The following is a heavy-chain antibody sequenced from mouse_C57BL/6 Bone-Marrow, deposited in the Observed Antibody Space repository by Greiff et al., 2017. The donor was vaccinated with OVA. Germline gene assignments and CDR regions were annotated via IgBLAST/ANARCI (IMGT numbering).Heavy chain of an antibody. V-gene: IGHV3-8*01. CDR3: ARSGYYGSSYWGYFDV. Sequence: EVMLVESGPGLAKPSQTLSLTCSVTGYSITSDYWNWIRKFPGNKLEYMGYISYSGSTYYNPSLKSRISITRDTSKNQYSLQLNSVTTEDTATYYCARSGYYGSSYWGYFDVWGTGTTVTVSS. J-gene: IGHJ1*03. CDR2: ISYSGST. D-gene: IGHD1-1*01. CDR1: GYSITSDY.